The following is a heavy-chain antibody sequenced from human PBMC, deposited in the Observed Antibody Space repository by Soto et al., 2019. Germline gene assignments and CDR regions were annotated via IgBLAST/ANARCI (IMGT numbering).Heavy chain of an antibody. Sequence: EVQLVESGGGLVQPGRSLRLSCAASGFTFDDYAMHWARQPPGKGLEWVSGISWNSGSIGYADSVKGRFTISRDNAKNSLYLQMNSLRAEDTALYYCAKDMAAAAAGTGYYFDYWGQGTLVTVSS. V-gene: IGHV3-9*01. D-gene: IGHD6-13*01. J-gene: IGHJ4*02. CDR1: GFTFDDYA. CDR2: ISWNSGSI. CDR3: AKDMAAAAAGTGYYFDY.